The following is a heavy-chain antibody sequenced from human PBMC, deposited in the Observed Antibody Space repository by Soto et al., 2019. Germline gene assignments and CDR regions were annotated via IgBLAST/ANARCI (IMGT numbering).Heavy chain of an antibody. CDR2: ISYDGSNK. CDR3: ARGRFWSGYYYYGMDV. D-gene: IGHD3-3*01. CDR1: GFTFSSYA. J-gene: IGHJ6*02. Sequence: QVQLVESGGGVVQPGRSLRLSCAASGFTFSSYAMHWVRQAPGKGLEWVVVISYDGSNKYYADSVKGRFTISRDNSKNTLYLQMNSLRAEDTAVYYCARGRFWSGYYYYGMDVWGQGTTVTVSS. V-gene: IGHV3-30-3*01.